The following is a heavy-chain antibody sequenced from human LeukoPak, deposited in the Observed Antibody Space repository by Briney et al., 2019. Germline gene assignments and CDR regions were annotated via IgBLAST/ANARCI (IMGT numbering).Heavy chain of an antibody. CDR3: SRRFDC. CDR1: GFTFNNYA. J-gene: IGHJ4*02. V-gene: IGHV3-23*01. CDR2: ISHSGATT. Sequence: GGSLRLSCAASGFTFNNYAVNWVRQAPGKGLEWVSAISHSGATTYYADSVKGRFTISRDNAKNSLDLQMNSLRDEDTAVYYCSRRFDCWGQGTLVTVSS.